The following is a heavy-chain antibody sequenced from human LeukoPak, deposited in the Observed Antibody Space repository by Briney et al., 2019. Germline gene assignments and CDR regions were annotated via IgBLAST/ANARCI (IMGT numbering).Heavy chain of an antibody. D-gene: IGHD3-16*01. J-gene: IGHJ3*02. CDR1: GYSISSGYY. Sequence: PSETLSLTCTVSGYSISSGYYWGWIRQPPGKGLEWIGSIYHSGSTYYNPSLKSRVTISVDTSKNQFSLKLSSVTAADTAAYYCARGGDAFDIWGQGTMVTVSS. CDR3: ARGGDAFDI. V-gene: IGHV4-38-2*02. CDR2: IYHSGST.